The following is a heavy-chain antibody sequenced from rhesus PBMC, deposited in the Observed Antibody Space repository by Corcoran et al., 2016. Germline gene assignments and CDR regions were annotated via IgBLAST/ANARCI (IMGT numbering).Heavy chain of an antibody. CDR2: IYGSSGST. J-gene: IGHJ4*01. V-gene: IGHV4-76*01. Sequence: QVQLQESGPGVVKPSETLSLTRAVSGHFISSGYDWSWIRQPPGKGLEWIGYIYGSSGSTNYNPSLQDRVTISKDTSKNQFSLKLSSVTAADTAVYYCARDRGYSYGPLDYWGQGVLVTVSS. D-gene: IGHD5-36*01. CDR3: ARDRGYSYGPLDY. CDR1: GHFISSGYD.